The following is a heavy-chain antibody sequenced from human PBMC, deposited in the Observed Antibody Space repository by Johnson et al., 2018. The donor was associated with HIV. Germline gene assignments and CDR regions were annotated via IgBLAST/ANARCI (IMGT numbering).Heavy chain of an antibody. Sequence: QVQLVESGGGLVKAGGSLRLSCAASGFTFSDHYMTWIRQAPGKGLECISSISSSGRTTYYADSVKGRFTISRDNAKNSLYLQMNSLRAEDTAVYYCAREGRHYYDSSGYYHEAFDSWGQGTFV. J-gene: IGHJ3*02. V-gene: IGHV3-11*04. D-gene: IGHD3-22*01. CDR1: GFTFSDHY. CDR2: ISSSGRTT. CDR3: AREGRHYYDSSGYYHEAFDS.